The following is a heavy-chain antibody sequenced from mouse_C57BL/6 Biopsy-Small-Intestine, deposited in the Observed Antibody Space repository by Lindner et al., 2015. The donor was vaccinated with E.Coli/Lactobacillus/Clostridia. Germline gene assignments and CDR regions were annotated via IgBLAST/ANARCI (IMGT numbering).Heavy chain of an antibody. V-gene: IGHV1-81*01. Sequence: VQLQESGAELARPGASVKLSCKASGYTFTSYGISWVKQRTGQGLEWIGEIYPRSGNTYYNEKFKGKATLTADKSSSTAYMQLSSLTSEDSAVYFCARGGSYGNRYFDYWGQGTTLTVSS. J-gene: IGHJ2*01. D-gene: IGHD2-1*01. CDR3: ARGGSYGNRYFDY. CDR2: IYPRSGNT. CDR1: GYTFTSYG.